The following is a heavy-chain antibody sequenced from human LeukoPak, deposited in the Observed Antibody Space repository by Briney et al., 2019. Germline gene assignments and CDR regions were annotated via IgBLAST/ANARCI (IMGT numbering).Heavy chain of an antibody. CDR1: GFTFSSYG. Sequence: GGSLRLSCAASGFTFSSYGMHWVRQAPGKGLEWVAVVWYDGSNKYYADSVKGRFTISRDNSKNTLYLQMNSLRAEDTAVYYCAKDGNNWNYVFDYWGQGTLVTVSS. CDR3: AKDGNNWNYVFDY. V-gene: IGHV3-33*06. CDR2: VWYDGSNK. D-gene: IGHD1-7*01. J-gene: IGHJ4*02.